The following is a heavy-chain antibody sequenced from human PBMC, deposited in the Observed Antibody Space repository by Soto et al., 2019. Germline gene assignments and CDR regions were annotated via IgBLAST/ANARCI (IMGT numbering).Heavy chain of an antibody. V-gene: IGHV3-48*03. D-gene: IGHD2-15*01. CDR1: GFTFSSYE. CDR2: ISSSGSTI. Sequence: GGSLRLSCAASGFTFSSYEMNWVRQAPGKGLEWVSYISSSGSTIYYADSVKGRFTISRDNAKNSLYLQMNSLRAEDTAVYYCAAVVVVAANNWFDPWGQGTLVTVSS. J-gene: IGHJ5*02. CDR3: AAVVVVAANNWFDP.